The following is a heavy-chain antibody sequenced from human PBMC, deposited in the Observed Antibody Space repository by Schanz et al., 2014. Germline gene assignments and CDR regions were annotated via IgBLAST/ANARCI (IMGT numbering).Heavy chain of an antibody. CDR3: ARSTYYDILTGQTHTRVDVRYFDL. D-gene: IGHD3-9*01. Sequence: VQLVESGGGLVQPGGSLRLSCATSGFTFSNHAMSWVRQAPGKGLEWVSAISGRGGRTYYADSVRGRFTISRDNAKNSLFLQMHSLRADDTAVYYCARSTYYDILTGQTHTRVDVRYFDLWGRGTLVTVSS. CDR2: ISGRGGRT. V-gene: IGHV3-23*04. J-gene: IGHJ2*01. CDR1: GFTFSNHA.